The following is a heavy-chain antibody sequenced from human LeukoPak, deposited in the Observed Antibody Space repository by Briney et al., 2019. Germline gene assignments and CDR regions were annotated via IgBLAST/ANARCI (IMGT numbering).Heavy chain of an antibody. CDR2: IWYDGSKK. J-gene: IGHJ4*02. D-gene: IGHD3-9*01. Sequence: RGSLRLSCAASGFTFGTYGVHWVRQPPGKGLEWVAVIWYDGSKKYYADSVKGRFTISRDNSKNTLYLQINSLRDEDTAVYYCARDIQYFEILTGYSALDYWGQGTLVTVSS. CDR1: GFTFGTYG. CDR3: ARDIQYFEILTGYSALDY. V-gene: IGHV3-33*01.